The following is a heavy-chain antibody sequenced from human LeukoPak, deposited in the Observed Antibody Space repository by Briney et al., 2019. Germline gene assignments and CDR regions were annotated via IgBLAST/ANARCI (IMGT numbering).Heavy chain of an antibody. CDR1: GGTFSSYA. D-gene: IGHD3-10*01. V-gene: IGHV1-69*06. Sequence: SVKVSCKASGGTFSSYAISWVRQAPGQGLEWMGGIIPIFGTANYAQKFQGRVTITADKSTSTAYMELSSLRSEDTAVYYCARGRGMVRGVISDNWFDPWGQGTLVTVSS. J-gene: IGHJ5*02. CDR3: ARGRGMVRGVISDNWFDP. CDR2: IIPIFGTA.